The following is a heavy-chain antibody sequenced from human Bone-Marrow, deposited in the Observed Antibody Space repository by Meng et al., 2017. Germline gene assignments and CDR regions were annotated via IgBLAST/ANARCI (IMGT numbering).Heavy chain of an antibody. V-gene: IGHV3-23*01. CDR1: GFTFSSYA. CDR3: ARDHAWFGETYAMDV. J-gene: IGHJ6*02. Sequence: GESLKISCAASGFTFSSYAMSWVRQAPGKGLEWVSIISGSGGSTYYADSVKGRFTISRDNSKNTLYLQMNSLRAEDTAVYYCARDHAWFGETYAMDVWGQGTTVTVSS. CDR2: ISGSGGST. D-gene: IGHD3-10*01.